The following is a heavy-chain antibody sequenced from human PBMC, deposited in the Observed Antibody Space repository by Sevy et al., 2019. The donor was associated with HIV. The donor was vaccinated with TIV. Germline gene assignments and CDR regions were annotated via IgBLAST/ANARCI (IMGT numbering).Heavy chain of an antibody. D-gene: IGHD2-8*01. CDR3: AKDRSYLRGYCTNVGCYSFDY. V-gene: IGHV3-23*01. CDR2: ISGSGSST. Sequence: GGSLRLSCAASGFIFSGYGMTWVRQAPGKGLEWVSGISGSGSSTYYADSVKGRFTISRDNSKNTLYLQMNSLRAEDTAIYYCAKDRSYLRGYCTNVGCYSFDYWGQGPLVTFPS. CDR1: GFIFSGYG. J-gene: IGHJ4*02.